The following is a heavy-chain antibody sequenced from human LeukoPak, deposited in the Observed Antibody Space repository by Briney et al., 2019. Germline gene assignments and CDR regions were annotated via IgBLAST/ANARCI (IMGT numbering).Heavy chain of an antibody. D-gene: IGHD2-21*01. CDR2: INPNSGGT. V-gene: IGHV1-2*02. CDR1: GYTFTGYY. J-gene: IGHJ6*03. Sequence: ASVTVSFKASGYTFTGYYMHWVRQAPGQGLEWMGWINPNSGGTNYAQKFQGRVTMTRDTSISTAYMELSRLRSDDTAVYYCARDWVVNYYYMDVWGKGTTVTVSS. CDR3: ARDWVVNYYYMDV.